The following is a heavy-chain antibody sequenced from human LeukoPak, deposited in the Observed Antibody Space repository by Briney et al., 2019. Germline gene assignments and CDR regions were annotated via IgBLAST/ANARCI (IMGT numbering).Heavy chain of an antibody. V-gene: IGHV3-30-3*01. CDR3: ARAKLGGTFFDI. D-gene: IGHD7-27*01. CDR1: AFTFSSHA. CDR2: ISYDGSNK. J-gene: IGHJ3*02. Sequence: GGSLRLSCAASAFTFSSHAMHWVRQAPGKGLEWVAFISYDGSNKYYADSVKGRFTISRDNSKNTLYLQVNSLRAEDTAVYYCARAKLGGTFFDIWGQGTMITVSS.